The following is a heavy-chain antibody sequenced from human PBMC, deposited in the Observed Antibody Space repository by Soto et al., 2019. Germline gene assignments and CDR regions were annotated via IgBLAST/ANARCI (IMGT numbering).Heavy chain of an antibody. CDR2: IIPIFGTA. D-gene: IGHD2-2*01. CDR1: GGTFSSYA. V-gene: IGHV1-69*06. Sequence: GASVKVSCKASGGTFSSYAISWVRQAPGQGLEWMGGIIPIFGTANYAQKFQGRVTITADKSTSTAYMELSSLRSEDTTVYYCARGYCSSTSCSFDPWGQGTLVTVSS. J-gene: IGHJ5*02. CDR3: ARGYCSSTSCSFDP.